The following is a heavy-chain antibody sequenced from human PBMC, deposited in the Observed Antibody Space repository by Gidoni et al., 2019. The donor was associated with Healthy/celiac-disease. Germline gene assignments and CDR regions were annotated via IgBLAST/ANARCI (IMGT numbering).Heavy chain of an antibody. CDR3: ARHRKLVDTAMVTTGGYYYYGMDV. Sequence: QVQLQQWGAGLLKPSETLSLTCAVYGGSFSGYYWRWIRQPPGKGLEWIGEINHSGSTNYNPSLKSRVTISVDTSKNQFSLKLSSVTAADTAVYYCARHRKLVDTAMVTTGGYYYYGMDVWGQGTTVTVSS. J-gene: IGHJ6*02. V-gene: IGHV4-34*01. CDR2: INHSGST. CDR1: GGSFSGYY. D-gene: IGHD5-18*01.